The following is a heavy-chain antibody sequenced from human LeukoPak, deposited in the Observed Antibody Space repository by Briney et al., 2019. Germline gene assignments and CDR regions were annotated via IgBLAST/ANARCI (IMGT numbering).Heavy chain of an antibody. CDR1: GGSINSTSNY. CDR3: ARVPGDRYSGYDWDPDYFDY. Sequence: SETLSLTCTVSGGSINSTSNYWGWIRQPPGKGLEWIGSNSGSTSYNPSLKSRVTISVDTSKNQFSLKLSSVTAADTAVYFCARVPGDRYSGYDWDPDYFDYWGQGTLVTVSS. CDR2: NSGST. V-gene: IGHV4-39*07. J-gene: IGHJ4*02. D-gene: IGHD5-12*01.